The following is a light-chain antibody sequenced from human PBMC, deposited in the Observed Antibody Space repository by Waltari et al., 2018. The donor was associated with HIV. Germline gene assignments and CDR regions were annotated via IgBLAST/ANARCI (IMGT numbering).Light chain of an antibody. CDR1: SSNIGTNT. CDR3: AAWDDSLNGNV. J-gene: IGLJ1*01. Sequence: QSVLTQPPSASGTTGQRVPISCSGSSSNIGTNTVTWYQPRPGKAPKLLIYTNNQRPSGVPDRFSGSKSGTSASLAISGLQSEDESDYYCAAWDDSLNGNVFGPGTKVTVL. V-gene: IGLV1-44*01. CDR2: TNN.